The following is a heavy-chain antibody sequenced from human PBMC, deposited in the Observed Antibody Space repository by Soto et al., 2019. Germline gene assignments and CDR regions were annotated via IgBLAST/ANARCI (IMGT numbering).Heavy chain of an antibody. V-gene: IGHV3-23*01. D-gene: IGHD6-19*01. CDR1: GFTFSNYA. Sequence: EVQLLESGGGLVQPGGSLRLSCAASGFTFSNYAMSWVRQAPGKGLEWVSGISGSGGSTYYADSVKGRFTISRDNSKNTLYLQMNSLRAEDTAVYYCAKGRSSGWYRWFDPWGQGTLVTVSS. J-gene: IGHJ5*02. CDR3: AKGRSSGWYRWFDP. CDR2: ISGSGGST.